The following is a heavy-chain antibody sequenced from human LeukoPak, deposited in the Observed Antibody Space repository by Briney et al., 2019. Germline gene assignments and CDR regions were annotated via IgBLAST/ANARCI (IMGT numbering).Heavy chain of an antibody. CDR2: ITGSGGST. D-gene: IGHD2-15*01. CDR1: GFTFSSYA. J-gene: IGHJ1*01. V-gene: IGHV3-23*01. Sequence: PGGSLRLSCAASGFTFSSYAMSWVRQAPGKGLEWVSAITGSGGSTYYADSVKGRFTISRDNSKNTLFLQMNSLRAEDTAIYYCAKDTDVVVPEYFQYWGQGTPVTVSS. CDR3: AKDTDVVVPEYFQY.